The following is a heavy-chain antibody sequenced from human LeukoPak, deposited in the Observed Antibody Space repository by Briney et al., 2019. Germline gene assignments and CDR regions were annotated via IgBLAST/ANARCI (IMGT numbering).Heavy chain of an antibody. Sequence: GGSLRLSCAASGFTFSSYWMSWVRRAPGKGLEWVANIKQDGSEKYYVDSVKGRFTTSRDNAKNSLYLQMNSLRAEDTAVYYCARDRYDYVWGSYRQDYWGQGTLVTVSS. J-gene: IGHJ4*02. V-gene: IGHV3-7*01. CDR3: ARDRYDYVWGSYRQDY. CDR2: IKQDGSEK. CDR1: GFTFSSYW. D-gene: IGHD3-16*02.